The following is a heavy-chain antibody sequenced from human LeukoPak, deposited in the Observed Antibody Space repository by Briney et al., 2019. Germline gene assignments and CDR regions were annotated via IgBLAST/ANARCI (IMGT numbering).Heavy chain of an antibody. CDR3: AKAHYSDRSEYLDH. Sequence: GGSLRLSCAASGFTFSSYAMSWVRRAPGKGLEWVSAVSDGGGSTYYADSVKGRFTLSRDNSKNTLYLQMNSLRVEDTAVYYCAKAHYSDRSEYLDHWGQGTLVTVSS. V-gene: IGHV3-23*01. CDR2: VSDGGGST. J-gene: IGHJ4*02. D-gene: IGHD3-22*01. CDR1: GFTFSSYA.